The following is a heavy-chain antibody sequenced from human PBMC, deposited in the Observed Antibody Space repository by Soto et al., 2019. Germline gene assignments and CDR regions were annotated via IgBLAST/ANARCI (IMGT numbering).Heavy chain of an antibody. CDR1: GFTFGNYA. Sequence: EVQLLESGGGLVQPGGSLRLSCAASGFTFGNYAMIWVRQAPGKGLEWVSTISGGGDGTYYAESVRGRFTISRENSRNTVYLQMNSLRAEDTAVYYCAKKGLGSLATYCSTGDCHYAFDIWGQGTMVTVSS. CDR3: AKKGLGSLATYCSTGDCHYAFDI. CDR2: ISGGGDGT. V-gene: IGHV3-23*01. D-gene: IGHD2-15*01. J-gene: IGHJ3*02.